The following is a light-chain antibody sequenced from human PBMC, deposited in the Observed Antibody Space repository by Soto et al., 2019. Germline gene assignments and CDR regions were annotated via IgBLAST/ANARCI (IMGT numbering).Light chain of an antibody. CDR3: QQYYRKPWT. J-gene: IGKJ1*01. V-gene: IGKV4-1*01. CDR2: WAS. Sequence: DTVMTQSPDSRAVSLGERATINCKSSQSVLYSSNNKNYLAWYQQKPGQPPKLIFYWASTRESGVPDRFSGSGSATDFTLTISSLQAEDVAVYYCQQYYRKPWTFGQGTKVEIK. CDR1: QSVLYSSNNKNY.